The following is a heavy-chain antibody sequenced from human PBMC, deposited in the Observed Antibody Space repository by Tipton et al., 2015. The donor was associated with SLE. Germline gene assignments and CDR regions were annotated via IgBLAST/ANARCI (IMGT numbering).Heavy chain of an antibody. J-gene: IGHJ4*02. CDR2: INHSGST. Sequence: TLSLTCTVSGGSVSSNPHYWSWIRQPPGKGLEWIGEINHSGSTNYNPSLKSRVTISVDTSKNQFSLKLNSVTAADTAVYYCAREQWLQSAPFDYWGQGTLVTVSS. CDR3: AREQWLQSAPFDY. CDR1: GGSVSSNPHY. V-gene: IGHV4-61*01. D-gene: IGHD5-24*01.